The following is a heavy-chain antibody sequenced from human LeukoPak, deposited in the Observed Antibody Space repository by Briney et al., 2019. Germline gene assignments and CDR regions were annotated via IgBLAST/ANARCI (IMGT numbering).Heavy chain of an antibody. V-gene: IGHV4-59*01. D-gene: IGHD5-18*01. CDR2: IYYSGST. J-gene: IGHJ4*02. CDR1: GXSISSYY. CDR3: ARETAMVTGYFDY. Sequence: SETLSLTCTVSGXSISSYYWSWIRQPPGKGLEWIGYIYYSGSTNYNPSLKSRVTISVDTSKNQFSLKLSSVTAADTAVYYCARETAMVTGYFDYWGQGTLVTVSS.